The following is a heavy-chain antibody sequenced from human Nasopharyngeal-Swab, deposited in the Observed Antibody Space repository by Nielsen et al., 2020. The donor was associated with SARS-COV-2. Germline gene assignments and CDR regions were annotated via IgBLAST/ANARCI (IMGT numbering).Heavy chain of an antibody. CDR3: ARDESGSSSFDY. J-gene: IGHJ4*02. V-gene: IGHV3-30-3*01. D-gene: IGHD1-26*01. CDR2: ISYDGSNK. CDR1: GFTFSSYA. Sequence: LTCPASGFTFSSYAMHWVRQASGKGLEWVAVISYDGSNKYYADSVKGRFTISRDNSKNTLYLQMNSLRAEDTAVYYCARDESGSSSFDYWGQGTLVTVSS.